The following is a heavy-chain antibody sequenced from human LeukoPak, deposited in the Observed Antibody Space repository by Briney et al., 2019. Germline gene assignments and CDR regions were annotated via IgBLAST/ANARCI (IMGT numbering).Heavy chain of an antibody. CDR3: ARDHSGYDLASDY. CDR1: GYTFTSYG. Sequence: ASVKVSCKASGYTFTSYGINWVRQAPGQGLEWMGWISAYNSNTHYAQKLQGRVTMTTDTSTSTAYMELRSLRSDDTAVYYCARDHSGYDLASDYWGQGTLVTVSS. V-gene: IGHV1-18*01. J-gene: IGHJ4*02. CDR2: ISAYNSNT. D-gene: IGHD5-12*01.